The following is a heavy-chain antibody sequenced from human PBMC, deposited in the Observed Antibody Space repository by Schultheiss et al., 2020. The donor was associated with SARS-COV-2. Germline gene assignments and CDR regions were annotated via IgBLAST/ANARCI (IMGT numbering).Heavy chain of an antibody. CDR2: INHGGRT. CDR3: ARYSGCSSTSCYGAGDWFDS. J-gene: IGHJ5*01. CDR1: GGSISSYY. Sequence: GSLRLSCTVSGGSISSYYWSWIRQPPGKGLEWIGEINHGGRTDYNPSLKSRVTISVDTSKNQFSLRLRSVTAADTDVYYCARYSGCSSTSCYGAGDWFDSWGQGTLVTVSS. D-gene: IGHD2-2*01. V-gene: IGHV4-34*01.